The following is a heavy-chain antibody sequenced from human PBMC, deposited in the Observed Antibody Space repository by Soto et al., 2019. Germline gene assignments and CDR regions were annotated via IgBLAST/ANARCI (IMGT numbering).Heavy chain of an antibody. Sequence: GGSLSLSCPAPGFTFITYEMNWARQAPGKGLEGASYISSSGSTIYYADSVKGRFTISRDNAKNSLYLQMNSLRAEDTAVYYCARDMDIVVVPAAISSYYYGMDVWGQGTTVTVSS. D-gene: IGHD2-2*03. J-gene: IGHJ6*02. V-gene: IGHV3-48*03. CDR1: GFTFITYE. CDR3: ARDMDIVVVPAAISSYYYGMDV. CDR2: ISSSGSTI.